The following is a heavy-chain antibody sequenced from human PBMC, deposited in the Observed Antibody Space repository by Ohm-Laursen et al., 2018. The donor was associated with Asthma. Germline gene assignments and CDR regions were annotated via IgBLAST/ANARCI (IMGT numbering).Heavy chain of an antibody. CDR1: GYTFTSYG. CDR2: ISAYKGNT. D-gene: IGHD1-14*01. J-gene: IGHJ6*02. CDR3: ARDRTKYYYYYGMDV. Sequence: EASVKVSCKASGYTFTSYGISWVRQAPGQGLEWMGWISAYKGNTKYAQKFQGRVTMTTDTSTSTANMELMSLTSDDTAVYYCARDRTKYYYYYGMDVWGQGTTVTVSS. V-gene: IGHV1-18*01.